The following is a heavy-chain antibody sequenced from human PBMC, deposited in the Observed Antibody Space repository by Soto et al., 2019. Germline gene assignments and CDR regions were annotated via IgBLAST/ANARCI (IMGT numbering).Heavy chain of an antibody. CDR1: RYTFTSYA. CDR2: INAGNGTT. J-gene: IGHJ4*02. Sequence: ASVKVSCKASRYTFTSYAMHWVRQAPGQRLEWMGWINAGNGTTKYPQKFQGRVTITRDTSASTPYMELSSLRSEDTAVHYCAGVKIFSPPDYWGQGTVVTVSS. D-gene: IGHD3-9*01. V-gene: IGHV1-3*01. CDR3: AGVKIFSPPDY.